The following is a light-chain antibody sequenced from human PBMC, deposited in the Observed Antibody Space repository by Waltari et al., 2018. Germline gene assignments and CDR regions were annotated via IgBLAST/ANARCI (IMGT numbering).Light chain of an antibody. J-gene: IGKJ4*01. CDR3: QQCDNWPPLT. V-gene: IGKV3-11*01. CDR1: QSVRRF. CDR2: EAS. Sequence: EIVLTQSPATLSLSPGERATPPCRASQSVRRFLAWYQHKPGQAPRLLIYEASKRATGVPDRFSGSGSGTDFSLTISSLEPEDFAVYYCQQCDNWPPLTFGGGTKVE.